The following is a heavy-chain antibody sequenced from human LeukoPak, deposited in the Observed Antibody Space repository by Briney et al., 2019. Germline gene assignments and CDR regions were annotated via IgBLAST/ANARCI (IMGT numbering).Heavy chain of an antibody. CDR1: GFSLNIYS. J-gene: IGHJ4*02. CDR2: ITGGSTPI. CDR3: ARGLQWGFDW. V-gene: IGHV3-48*01. Sequence: GGSLRLSCEASGFSLNIYSMNWVRQAPGKGREWVSYITGGSTPIYYGDSVKGRFTISRDHAKNPLYLQMNSLRVEDTAVYYCARGLQWGFDWWGQGTLVTVSS. D-gene: IGHD6-19*01.